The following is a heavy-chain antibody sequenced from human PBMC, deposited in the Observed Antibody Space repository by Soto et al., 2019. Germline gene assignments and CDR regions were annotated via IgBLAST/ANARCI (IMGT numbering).Heavy chain of an antibody. CDR2: IKQDGSEK. V-gene: IGHV3-7*05. D-gene: IGHD6-25*01. J-gene: IGHJ6*02. CDR3: ARDQTFSAAKLGYGMDV. Sequence: GGSLRLSCAASGFTFSSYWMSWVRQAPGKGLEWVANIKQDGSEKYYVDSVKGRFTISRENAKNSLYLQMNSLRAEDTAVYYCARDQTFSAAKLGYGMDVWGQGTTVTVSS. CDR1: GFTFSSYW.